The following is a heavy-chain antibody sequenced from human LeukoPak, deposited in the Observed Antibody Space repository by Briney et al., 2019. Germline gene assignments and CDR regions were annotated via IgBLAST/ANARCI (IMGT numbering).Heavy chain of an antibody. CDR2: FDPEDGET. J-gene: IGHJ6*03. CDR1: GYTLTELS. Sequence: ASVKVSCKVSGYTLTELSMHWVRQAPGKGLEWMGGFDPEDGETIYAQKFQGRVTMTEDTSTDTAYMELSSLRSEDTAVYYCARATYCSGGSCYPYYYYYYMDVWGKETTVTISS. V-gene: IGHV1-24*01. CDR3: ARATYCSGGSCYPYYYYYYMDV. D-gene: IGHD2-15*01.